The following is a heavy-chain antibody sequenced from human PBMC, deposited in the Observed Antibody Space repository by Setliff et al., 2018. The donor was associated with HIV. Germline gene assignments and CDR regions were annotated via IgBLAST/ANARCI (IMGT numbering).Heavy chain of an antibody. CDR1: GDSIRGYY. D-gene: IGHD5-12*01. J-gene: IGHJ4*02. CDR3: ARQMPIPGIAITPVDY. Sequence: SETLSLTCTVSGDSIRGYYWSWIRQPPGKGLEWMGYVFYTGFAAYNPSLKCRLTISVDTSKSQFSLTLTSVTAADTAVYYCARQMPIPGIAITPVDYWGQGALVTVSS. CDR2: VFYTGFA. V-gene: IGHV4-59*08.